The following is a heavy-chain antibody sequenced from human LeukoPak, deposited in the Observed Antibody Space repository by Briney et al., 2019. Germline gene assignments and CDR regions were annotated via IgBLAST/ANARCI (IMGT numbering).Heavy chain of an antibody. Sequence: SVKVSCKASGFTFTSSAMQWVRQARGQRLEWIGWIVVGSGNTNYAQKFQERVTITRDMSTSTAYMELSSLRSEDTAVYYCAAVFSQQQLAPGYWGQGTLVTVSS. V-gene: IGHV1-58*02. J-gene: IGHJ4*02. D-gene: IGHD6-13*01. CDR2: IVVGSGNT. CDR3: AAVFSQQQLAPGY. CDR1: GFTFTSSA.